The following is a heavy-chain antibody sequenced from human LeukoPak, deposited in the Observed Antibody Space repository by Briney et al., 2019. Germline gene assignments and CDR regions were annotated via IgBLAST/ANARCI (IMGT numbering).Heavy chain of an antibody. CDR1: GGSVSSGSYY. CDR2: IYYSGST. D-gene: IGHD2-15*01. Sequence: SETLSLTCTVSGGSVSSGSYYWSWIRQPPGKGLEWIGYIYYSGSTNYNPSLESRVTISVDTSKNQFSLKLSSVTAADTAVYYCARESGGGYVAKYYYYGMDVWGQGTTVTVSS. J-gene: IGHJ6*02. CDR3: ARESGGGYVAKYYYYGMDV. V-gene: IGHV4-61*01.